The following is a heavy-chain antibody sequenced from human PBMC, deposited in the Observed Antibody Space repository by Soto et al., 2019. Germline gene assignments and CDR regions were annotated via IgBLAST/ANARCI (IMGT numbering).Heavy chain of an antibody. CDR3: ASLYRSDGTCLLHDY. J-gene: IGHJ4*02. Sequence: SETLSLTCAVSGGSISSGGYSWSWIRQPPGKGLEWIGEVYHSGSTNYNPSLKSRVTISVDKSKNQFSLNLTSVTAADTAVYYCASLYRSDGTCLLHDYWGQGTLVTVSS. CDR1: GGSISSGGYS. V-gene: IGHV4-30-2*01. D-gene: IGHD2-15*01. CDR2: VYHSGST.